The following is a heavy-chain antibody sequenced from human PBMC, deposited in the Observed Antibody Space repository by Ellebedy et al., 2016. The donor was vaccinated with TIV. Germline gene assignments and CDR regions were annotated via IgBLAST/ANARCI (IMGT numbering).Heavy chain of an antibody. Sequence: MPSETLSLTCAVYGGSFSGYYWSWIRQTPGKGLEWIGEINPSGSTNYNPSLKSRVTLSVDTSKNQFSLKLNSVTAADTAVYYCAGELVFPFDYWGQGTLVTVSS. J-gene: IGHJ4*02. CDR2: INPSGST. D-gene: IGHD3-10*01. V-gene: IGHV4-34*01. CDR3: AGELVFPFDY. CDR1: GGSFSGYY.